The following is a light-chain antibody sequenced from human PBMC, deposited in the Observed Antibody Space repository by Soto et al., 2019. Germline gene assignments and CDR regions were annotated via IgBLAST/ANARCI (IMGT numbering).Light chain of an antibody. CDR1: QTVRNN. J-gene: IGKJ1*01. CDR2: DAS. CDR3: QQYNSWPET. Sequence: EFVLTPSPGTLSLSPVARVTLSCRASQTVRNNYLAWYQQKPGQAPRLFIYDASTRATGIPARFSGSGSGTEFTLTISSLQSEDFAVYYCQQYNSWPETFGQGTKVDIK. V-gene: IGKV3-15*01.